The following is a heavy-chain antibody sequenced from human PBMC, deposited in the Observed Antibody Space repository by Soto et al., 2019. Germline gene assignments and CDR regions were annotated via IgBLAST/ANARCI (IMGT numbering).Heavy chain of an antibody. Sequence: EVQLLESGGGLVQPGGSLRLSCAASGFTFSNYDMSWVRQAPGKGLEWVSSISNSGSSTYYADSVKGRFTISRDNPKNTLYLQMSSLSAADTAVYHCARRDCGSGTNCEFGAPAFAYWGPVNLVTVTS. V-gene: IGHV3-23*01. CDR2: ISNSGSST. D-gene: IGHD2-21*01. CDR1: GFTFSNYD. J-gene: IGHJ4*02. CDR3: ARRDCGSGTNCEFGAPAFAY.